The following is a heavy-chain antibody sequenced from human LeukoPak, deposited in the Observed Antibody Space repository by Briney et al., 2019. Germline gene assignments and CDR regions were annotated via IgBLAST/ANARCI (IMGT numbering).Heavy chain of an antibody. Sequence: SETLSLTCAVSGGSISSSNWWSWVRQPPGKGLEWIGEIYHSGSTNYNPSLKSRVTISVDKSKNQFSLKMSSVTAADTAVYYCAMSRWPDAFDIWGQGTMVTVSS. J-gene: IGHJ3*02. V-gene: IGHV4-4*02. CDR3: AMSRWPDAFDI. CDR1: GGSISSSNW. CDR2: IYHSGST. D-gene: IGHD4-23*01.